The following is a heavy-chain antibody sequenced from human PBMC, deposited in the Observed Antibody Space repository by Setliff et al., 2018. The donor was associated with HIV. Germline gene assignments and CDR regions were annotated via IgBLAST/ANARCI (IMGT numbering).Heavy chain of an antibody. CDR1: GFIFSSFA. J-gene: IGHJ2*01. CDR3: AKKVAGVNWYFDL. CDR2: VSGSGTAK. Sequence: PGGSLRLSCGASGFIFSSFAMNWVRHAPGKGLEWVSAVSGSGTAKEYADSVKGRFTISRDNSKNALYLEMNNLRAEDTAIYYCAKKVAGVNWYFDLWGRGTLVTVSS. V-gene: IGHV3-23*01. D-gene: IGHD6-19*01.